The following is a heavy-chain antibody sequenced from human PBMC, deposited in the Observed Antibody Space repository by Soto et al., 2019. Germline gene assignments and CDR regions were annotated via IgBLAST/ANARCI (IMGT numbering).Heavy chain of an antibody. J-gene: IGHJ4*02. V-gene: IGHV4-30-2*01. CDR1: GGSISSGGYS. CDR2: IYHSGST. CDR3: ARGARSTYYGDYPFDY. D-gene: IGHD4-17*01. Sequence: SETLSLTCAVSGGSISSGGYSWSWIRQPPGKGLEWIGYIYHSGSTYYNPSLKSRVTISVDRSKNQFSLKLSSVTAADTAVYYCARGARSTYYGDYPFDYWGQGTLVTVS.